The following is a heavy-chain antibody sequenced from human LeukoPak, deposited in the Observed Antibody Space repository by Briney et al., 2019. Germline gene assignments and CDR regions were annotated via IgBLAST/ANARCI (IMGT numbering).Heavy chain of an antibody. D-gene: IGHD3-10*01. Sequence: GGSLRLSCAASGFTFSSHGMNWVRQAPGKGLEWVSGISPSGGITYYTDSVKGRFTISRDNSKNTQSLQMNSLRAEDTAVYYCAKAPVEFGEFPVGYFDYWGQGTLVTVSS. CDR2: ISPSGGIT. J-gene: IGHJ4*02. V-gene: IGHV3-23*01. CDR1: GFTFSSHG. CDR3: AKAPVEFGEFPVGYFDY.